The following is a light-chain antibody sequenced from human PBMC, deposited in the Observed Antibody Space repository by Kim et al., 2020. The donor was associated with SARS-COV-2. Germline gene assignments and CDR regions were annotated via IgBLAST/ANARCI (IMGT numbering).Light chain of an antibody. Sequence: APGKTAKITCGGNNIGSKGVHWYQQKPGQAPVLVIYYDSDWPSGIPERFSGSNSGNTATLTISRVEAGDEADYYCQVWDSSSDHPVFGGGTQLTVL. CDR2: YDS. CDR1: NIGSKG. V-gene: IGLV3-21*04. CDR3: QVWDSSSDHPV. J-gene: IGLJ2*01.